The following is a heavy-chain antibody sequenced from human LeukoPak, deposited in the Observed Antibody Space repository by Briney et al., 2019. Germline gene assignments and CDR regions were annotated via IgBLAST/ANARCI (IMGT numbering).Heavy chain of an antibody. Sequence: RSSVKVSCKASGYTFNGYYMHLVRQAPGQGLEWMGWINPNIGDTNYAPKFQGRVTMTRDTSINTAYMELSRLRSDGTAVYYCARVEMATITVDYWGQGTLVTVSS. CDR3: ARVEMATITVDY. V-gene: IGHV1-2*02. J-gene: IGHJ4*02. CDR1: GYTFNGYY. D-gene: IGHD5-24*01. CDR2: INPNIGDT.